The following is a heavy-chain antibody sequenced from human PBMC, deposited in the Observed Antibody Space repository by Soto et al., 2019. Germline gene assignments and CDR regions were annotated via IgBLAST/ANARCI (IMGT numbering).Heavy chain of an antibody. V-gene: IGHV5-51*01. D-gene: IGHD3-22*01. Sequence: GESLKISCKGSGHIFSNYWIGWVRQMPGKGLEWMGIIYPGDSDTRYSPSFQRQVTITVDKSINTAYLQWSRLKASDTAIYYCARQRLWGTSGYYYFENWGQGTLVTVSS. CDR1: GHIFSNYW. CDR2: IYPGDSDT. CDR3: ARQRLWGTSGYYYFEN. J-gene: IGHJ4*02.